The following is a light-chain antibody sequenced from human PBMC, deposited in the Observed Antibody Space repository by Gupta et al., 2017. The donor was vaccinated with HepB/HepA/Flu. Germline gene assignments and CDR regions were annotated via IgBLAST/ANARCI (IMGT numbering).Light chain of an antibody. Sequence: QSVLTQPPSVSAAPGQEVTISCSGSSSNIENNDVYWYQQRAGTAPKLLVYDNNTRRSGIPDRFSGSKCGTSATVAITGLQTGDEADYYCGAWDTSMSAVVFGGGTKVTVL. CDR1: SSNIENND. CDR3: GAWDTSMSAVV. V-gene: IGLV1-51*01. CDR2: DNN. J-gene: IGLJ2*01.